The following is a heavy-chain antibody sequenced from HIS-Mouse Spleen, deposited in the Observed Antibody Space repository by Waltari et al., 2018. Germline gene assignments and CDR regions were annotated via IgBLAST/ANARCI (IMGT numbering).Heavy chain of an antibody. J-gene: IGHJ2*01. Sequence: QVQLQQWGAGLLKPSETLSLTCAVYGGSFSGYYWSWIRQPPGKGLEWIGEINHSGSTNYNPSLKSLVTRSVDTSKNQFSLKLSSVTAADTAVYYCARVRTGDPSYWYFDLWGRGTLVTVSS. V-gene: IGHV4-34*01. CDR3: ARVRTGDPSYWYFDL. CDR1: GGSFSGYY. D-gene: IGHD7-27*01. CDR2: INHSGST.